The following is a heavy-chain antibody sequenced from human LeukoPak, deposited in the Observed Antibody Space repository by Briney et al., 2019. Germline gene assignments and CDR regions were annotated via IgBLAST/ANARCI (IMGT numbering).Heavy chain of an antibody. D-gene: IGHD3-16*01. J-gene: IGHJ4*02. Sequence: GGSLRLSCAASGFTFSSYEMNWVRQAPGKGLEWVSYISSSGSTIYYADSVKGRFTISRDNAKNSLYLQMNSLRAEDTAVYYCARVTGSFEGVTADYWGQGTLVTVSS. CDR3: ARVTGSFEGVTADY. V-gene: IGHV3-48*03. CDR1: GFTFSSYE. CDR2: ISSSGSTI.